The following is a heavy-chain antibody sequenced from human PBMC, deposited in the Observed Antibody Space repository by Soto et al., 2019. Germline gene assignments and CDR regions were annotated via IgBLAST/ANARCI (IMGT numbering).Heavy chain of an antibody. Sequence: QVQLEQSGAEVKKPGDSMKVSCKASGYTFTTYGISWVRQAPGQGLEWMGWINGYNGNTDYPPKLQVRVTMTTDTSTSTAYMALRSLRSDDTAVYYCAREGSAPYYYYGMDVWGQGTTVTVSS. J-gene: IGHJ6*02. V-gene: IGHV1-18*01. D-gene: IGHD6-19*01. CDR3: AREGSAPYYYYGMDV. CDR1: GYTFTTYG. CDR2: INGYNGNT.